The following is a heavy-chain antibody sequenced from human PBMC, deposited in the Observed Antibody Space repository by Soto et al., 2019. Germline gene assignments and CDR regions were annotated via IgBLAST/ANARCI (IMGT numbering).Heavy chain of an antibody. V-gene: IGHV3-33*01. Sequence: QVQLVESGGGVVQPERSLRLSCAASGFTFSRQAMHWVRQAPGRGLERVAVIWYHGIDKYYADSVKGRFTISRDNSKNTVYLQMNSLRGEDTSVYYCATGFFIFCPRGNSPLDPWGQATLVTVSS. CDR3: ATGFFIFCPRGNSPLDP. CDR2: IWYHGIDK. J-gene: IGHJ5*02. CDR1: GFTFSRQA. D-gene: IGHD2-8*02.